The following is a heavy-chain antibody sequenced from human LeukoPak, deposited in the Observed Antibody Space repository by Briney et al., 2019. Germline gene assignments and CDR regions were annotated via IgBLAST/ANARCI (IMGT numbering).Heavy chain of an antibody. CDR3: ARVQGSPY. J-gene: IGHJ4*02. CDR1: GFXFSDYT. Sequence: PGGSLRLSCAASGFXFSDYTLNWVRQPPGKGLEWVSSITGDSNYIYYADSVKGRFTVSRDNAKNSLYLHINSLRAEDTAVYYCARVQGSPYWGQGTLVTVSS. CDR2: ITGDSNYI. V-gene: IGHV3-21*01.